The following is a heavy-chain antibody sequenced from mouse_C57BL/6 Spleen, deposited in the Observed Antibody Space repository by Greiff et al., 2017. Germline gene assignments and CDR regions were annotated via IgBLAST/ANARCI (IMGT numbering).Heavy chain of an antibody. Sequence: EVKLMESGGDLVKPGGSLKLSCAASGFTFSSYGMSWVRQTPDKRLEWVATISSGGSYTYYPDSVKGLFTISRDNAKNTLYLQMSSLKSEDTAMYYCARYGSSSDYWGQGTTLTVSS. D-gene: IGHD1-1*01. CDR2: ISSGGSYT. J-gene: IGHJ2*01. V-gene: IGHV5-6*01. CDR3: ARYGSSSDY. CDR1: GFTFSSYG.